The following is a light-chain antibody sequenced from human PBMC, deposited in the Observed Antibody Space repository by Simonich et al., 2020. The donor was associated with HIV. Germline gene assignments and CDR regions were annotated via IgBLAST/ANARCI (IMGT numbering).Light chain of an antibody. CDR3: QQYGSSRT. Sequence: EIVLTQSPGTLSLSPGERATLSCRASQSVSSSYLAWYQQKPGQAPRLLIYGASSRATGSPDRFRGSGSGTDFTLTISRLEPEDFAVYYCQQYGSSRTFGQGTKVEIK. CDR1: QSVSSSY. CDR2: GAS. J-gene: IGKJ1*01. V-gene: IGKV3-20*01.